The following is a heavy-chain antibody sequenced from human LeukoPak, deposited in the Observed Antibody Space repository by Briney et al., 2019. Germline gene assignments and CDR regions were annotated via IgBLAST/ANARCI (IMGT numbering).Heavy chain of an antibody. D-gene: IGHD3-22*01. CDR1: GGSISSYY. J-gene: IGHJ4*02. CDR3: AKEWYHSSGRVFDY. Sequence: SETLSLTCTVSGGSISSYYWSWIRQPPGKGLEWIGSIYHSGSTYYNPSLKSRVTISVDTSKNQFSLKLSSVTAADTAVYYCAKEWYHSSGRVFDYWGQGTLVTVSS. V-gene: IGHV4-38-2*02. CDR2: IYHSGST.